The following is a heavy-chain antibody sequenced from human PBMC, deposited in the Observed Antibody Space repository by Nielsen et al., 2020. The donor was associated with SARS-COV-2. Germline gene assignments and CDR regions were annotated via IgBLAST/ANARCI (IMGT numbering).Heavy chain of an antibody. J-gene: IGHJ4*02. V-gene: IGHV4-59*13. CDR1: GDSLIDDY. CDR2: IYDSEST. CDR3: ARGPVALSHSGEDY. D-gene: IGHD1-26*01. Sequence: SETLSLTCTVSGDSLIDDYWSWIRQPPGKGLEWIGYIYDSESTNYNPSLKSRVIISLDTSKNQISLNLTSVTAADTAIYYCARGPVALSHSGEDYWGQGTLVTVTS.